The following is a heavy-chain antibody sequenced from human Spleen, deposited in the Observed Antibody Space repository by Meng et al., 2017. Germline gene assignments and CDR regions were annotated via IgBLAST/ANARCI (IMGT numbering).Heavy chain of an antibody. CDR3: ARDWWTTATTYFDY. J-gene: IGHJ4*02. Sequence: GESLKISCAASGFTFNNYSMNWVRQAPGKGLEWVSSISSSTSYIYYADSVKGRFTISRDNPKKSVYLQINSLRAEDTAIYYCARDWWTTATTYFDYWGQGSLVTVSS. V-gene: IGHV3-21*01. CDR1: GFTFNNYS. CDR2: ISSSTSYI. D-gene: IGHD4-17*01.